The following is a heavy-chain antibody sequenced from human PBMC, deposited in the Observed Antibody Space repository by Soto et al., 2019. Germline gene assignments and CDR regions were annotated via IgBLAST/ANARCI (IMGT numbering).Heavy chain of an antibody. CDR2: TYYKSKWFI. CDR3: ERGSWDDVSGHFYMDV. J-gene: IGHJ6*03. D-gene: IGHD1-1*01. V-gene: IGHV6-1*01. CDR1: GDRVSSNSAG. Sequence: SQTLSLTCAISGDRVSSNSAGWNWIRQTPSRGLEWLGRTYYKSKWFINYAESVKSRITINPDTSKNQFSLQLDSLTPEDTAVYYWERGSWDDVSGHFYMDVWGKGTTVPVSS.